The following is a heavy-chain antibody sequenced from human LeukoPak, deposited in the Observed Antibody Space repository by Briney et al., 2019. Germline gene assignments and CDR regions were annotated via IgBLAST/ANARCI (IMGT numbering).Heavy chain of an antibody. D-gene: IGHD5-24*01. V-gene: IGHV3-23*01. CDR1: GFIFNNYG. CDR3: AKDRGEMATVPEI. Sequence: GGSLRLSCAASGFIFNNYGTSWVRQAPGKGLEWVSGIFGSGVRTFYADSIKGRFTISRDNSKNTLYLQMNSLRVEDTAIYYCAKDRGEMATVPEIWGQGTLVTVSS. J-gene: IGHJ4*02. CDR2: IFGSGVRT.